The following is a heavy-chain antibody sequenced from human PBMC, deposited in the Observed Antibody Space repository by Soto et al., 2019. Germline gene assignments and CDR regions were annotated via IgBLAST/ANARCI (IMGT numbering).Heavy chain of an antibody. V-gene: IGHV3-74*01. CDR3: ARDRGWSLFDY. J-gene: IGHJ4*02. CDR2: INSDGSIT. Sequence: GGSLRLSCAASGFTFSSHWIHWVRQAPGKGLVWVSRINSDGSITSYADSVKGRFTISRDNAKNTLYLQMNSLRAEDTAVYYCARDRGWSLFDYWGQGTLVTVSS. D-gene: IGHD6-19*01. CDR1: GFTFSSHW.